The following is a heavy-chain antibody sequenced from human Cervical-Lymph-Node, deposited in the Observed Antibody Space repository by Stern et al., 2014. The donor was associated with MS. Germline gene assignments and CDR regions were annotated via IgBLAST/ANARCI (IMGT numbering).Heavy chain of an antibody. CDR2: INPILGTT. J-gene: IGHJ6*02. V-gene: IGHV1-69*01. CDR3: ARDNDDNGMDV. CDR1: GDTFINFG. Sequence: QVQLVQSEAEVKKPGSSVKVSCTASGDTFINFGISWVRLAPGQGLEWMGGINPILGTTEYRQRFQGRLTISADESATTVYMELNSLRSDDPAVYYCARDNDDNGMDVWGQGTTVIVSS. D-gene: IGHD1-1*01.